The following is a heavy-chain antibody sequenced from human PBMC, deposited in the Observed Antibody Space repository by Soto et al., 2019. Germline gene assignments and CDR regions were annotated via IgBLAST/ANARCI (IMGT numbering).Heavy chain of an antibody. V-gene: IGHV4-34*01. CDR3: ARVRDWFDP. Sequence: SETLSLTCAVYGGSFSGYYWNWIRQPPGKGLEWIGEIDHSGYTNYNPSLKSRVAISVDTSKNQFSLRLTSVTAADTAVYYCARVRDWFDPWGQGTLVTVSS. J-gene: IGHJ5*02. D-gene: IGHD3-3*01. CDR2: IDHSGYT. CDR1: GGSFSGYY.